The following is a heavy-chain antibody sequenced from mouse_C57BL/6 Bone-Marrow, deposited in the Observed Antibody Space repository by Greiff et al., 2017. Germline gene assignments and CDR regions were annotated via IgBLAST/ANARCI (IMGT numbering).Heavy chain of an antibody. CDR2: IYPGDGDT. CDR1: GYAFSSSW. Sequence: QVQLQQSGPELVKPGASVKISCKASGYAFSSSWMNWVKQRPGKGLEWIGRIYPGDGDTNYNGKFKGKATLTADKSSSTAYMQLSSLTSEDSAVYFCARDHHGSSSWYFDVWGTGTTVTVSS. V-gene: IGHV1-82*01. D-gene: IGHD1-1*01. CDR3: ARDHHGSSSWYFDV. J-gene: IGHJ1*03.